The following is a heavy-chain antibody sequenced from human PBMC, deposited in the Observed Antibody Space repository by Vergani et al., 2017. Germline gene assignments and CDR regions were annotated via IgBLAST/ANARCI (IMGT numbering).Heavy chain of an antibody. CDR2: IYYSGST. J-gene: IGHJ4*02. CDR3: ARGGDLPDY. CDR1: GGSISSYY. V-gene: IGHV4-59*01. Sequence: QVQLQESGPGLVKPSETLSLTCTVSGGSISSYYWSWIRQPPGKGLEWIGYIYYSGSTNYNPSLKSRVTISVDTSKNQFSLKLSSVTAADTAVYYCARGGDLPDYWGQGTLVTVSS.